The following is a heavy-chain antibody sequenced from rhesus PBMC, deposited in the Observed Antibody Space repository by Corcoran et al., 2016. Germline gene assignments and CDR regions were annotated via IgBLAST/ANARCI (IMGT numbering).Heavy chain of an antibody. Sequence: QLQLQESGPGLVKPSETLSVTCAVSGGSIRSNYWSWIRQPPGKGLEWIGRIYGSGSNTNYNPSLRSRVNRSVDTSKNQLSLKLSSVTAADTAVYYCARHDAYEDDYGYYFTGVDVWGPGVLVTVSS. CDR3: ARHDAYEDDYGYYFTGVDV. V-gene: IGHV4-169*01. D-gene: IGHD3-9*01. J-gene: IGHJ5-1*01. CDR1: GGSIRSNY. CDR2: IYGSGSNT.